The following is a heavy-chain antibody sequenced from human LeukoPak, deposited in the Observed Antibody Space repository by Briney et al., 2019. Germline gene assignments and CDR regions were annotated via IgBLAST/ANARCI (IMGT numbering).Heavy chain of an antibody. Sequence: ESSETLSLTCTVSGGSISSGDYYWSWIRQPPGKGLEWIGYIYYSGSTYYNPSLKSRVTISVDTSKNQFSLKLSSVTAADTAVYYCARLWFGELSIGYWGQGALVTVSS. CDR2: IYYSGST. V-gene: IGHV4-30-4*08. CDR1: GGSISSGDYY. J-gene: IGHJ4*02. D-gene: IGHD3-10*01. CDR3: ARLWFGELSIGY.